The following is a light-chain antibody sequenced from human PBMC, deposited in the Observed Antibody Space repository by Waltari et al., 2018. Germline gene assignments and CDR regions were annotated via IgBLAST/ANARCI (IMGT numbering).Light chain of an antibody. J-gene: IGLJ2*01. V-gene: IGLV1-47*01. CDR2: RNN. CDR3: AAWDDSLRV. Sequence: QSVLTQPPSASGTPGQRVTISCSGSSSNIGRNYVYWYQQLPGTAPKLLIYRNNPRPSGVPDRFSGAKSGTSASLAISGLRSEDEADYYCAAWDDSLRVFGGGTKLTVL. CDR1: SSNIGRNY.